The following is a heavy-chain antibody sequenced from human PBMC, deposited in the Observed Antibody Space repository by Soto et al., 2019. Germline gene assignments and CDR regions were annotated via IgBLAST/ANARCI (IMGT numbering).Heavy chain of an antibody. Sequence: EVQLVESGGGLVQPGGSLRLSCAASGFTFSSYSMTWVRQAPGKGLEWVANIKEDGSEKYYVDSVKGRFTISRDNAKNSLFLQMNSRRAEDTAMYYCAKNWGSLEFWGQGTLVTVSS. CDR1: GFTFSSYS. J-gene: IGHJ4*02. V-gene: IGHV3-7*01. CDR2: IKEDGSEK. CDR3: AKNWGSLEF. D-gene: IGHD7-27*01.